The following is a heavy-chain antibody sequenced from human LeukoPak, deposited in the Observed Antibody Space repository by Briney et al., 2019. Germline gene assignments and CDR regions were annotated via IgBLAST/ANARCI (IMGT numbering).Heavy chain of an antibody. J-gene: IGHJ6*03. V-gene: IGHV1-46*01. CDR1: GYTFTSYY. CDR3: ARAIAAWMRQDYYMDV. D-gene: IGHD6-13*01. CDR2: INPSGGST. Sequence: ASVKVSCKASGYTFTSYYMHWVRQAPGQGLEWMGIINPSGGSTSYAQKFQGRVTMTRDMSTSTVYMELSSLRSEDTAVYYCARAIAAWMRQDYYMDVWGKGTTVTVSS.